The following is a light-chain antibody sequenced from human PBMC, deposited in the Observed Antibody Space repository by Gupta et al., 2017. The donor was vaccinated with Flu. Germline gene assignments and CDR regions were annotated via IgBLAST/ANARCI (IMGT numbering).Light chain of an antibody. J-gene: IGLJ1*01. CDR2: DES. CDR1: DIGGKS. Sequence: VAPGKTASISCGGDDIGGKSVHWYQQKPGQAPVLVAYDESVRPSGIPDRFSGSNSGGTATLLINRVEAGDEADYYCQVWDSRSDHYVFGTG. V-gene: IGLV3-21*03. CDR3: QVWDSRSDHYV.